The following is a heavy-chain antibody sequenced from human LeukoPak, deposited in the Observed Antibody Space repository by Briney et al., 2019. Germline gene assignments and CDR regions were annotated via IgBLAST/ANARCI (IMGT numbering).Heavy chain of an antibody. Sequence: GRSLRLSCAASGFTFSSYGMHWVPQAPTKGLEGVAFIRYDGSNKYYADSVKGRFTISRENSKNTLYLQMNSLRAEDTAVYYCAKKLRVYSAYYYYMDVWGKGTTVTVSS. CDR2: IRYDGSNK. CDR1: GFTFSSYG. CDR3: AKKLRVYSAYYYYMDV. J-gene: IGHJ6*03. D-gene: IGHD2-15*01. V-gene: IGHV3-30*02.